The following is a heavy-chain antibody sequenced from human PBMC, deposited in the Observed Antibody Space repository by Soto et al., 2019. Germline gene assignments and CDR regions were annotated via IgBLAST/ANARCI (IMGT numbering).Heavy chain of an antibody. CDR2: ISSGAFTI. CDR1: GFSSSYSY. D-gene: IGHD1-1*01. V-gene: IGHV3-11*01. Sequence: GGSLRLSCVVSGFSSSYSYMTWVRQIPGKGLEWIASISSGAFTISYAAAVKGRFTISRDDGHNSLLLQMDSLRAEDTALYYCARDTTRLEHWGQGTLVTVSS. J-gene: IGHJ4*02. CDR3: ARDTTRLEH.